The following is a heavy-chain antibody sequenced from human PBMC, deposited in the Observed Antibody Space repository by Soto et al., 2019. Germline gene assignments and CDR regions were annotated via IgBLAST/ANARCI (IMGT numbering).Heavy chain of an antibody. J-gene: IGHJ4*02. V-gene: IGHV3-30*18. CDR1: GFAFSSYG. Sequence: LSCAASGFAFSSYGMHWVRQAPGQGLEWVSVISYDGSNKYYADSMKGRFTISRDNSKNTLYLQMNSLRAEDTAVYYCAKDVRSHYYYDKPPYSRDYWHQGPIVTV. D-gene: IGHD3-22*01. CDR3: AKDVRSHYYYDKPPYSRDY. CDR2: ISYDGSNK.